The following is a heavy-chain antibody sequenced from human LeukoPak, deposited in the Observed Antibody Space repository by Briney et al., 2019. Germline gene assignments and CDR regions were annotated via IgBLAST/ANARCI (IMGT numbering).Heavy chain of an antibody. D-gene: IGHD1-26*01. Sequence: PGGSLRLSCAASGFTFSSYAMSWVRQAPGKGREWVSAISGSGGSTYYADSVKGRFTISRDNAKNSLYLQMNSLRAEDTAVYYCARMWEHTQSYYFDYWGQGTLVTVSS. J-gene: IGHJ4*02. V-gene: IGHV3-23*01. CDR1: GFTFSSYA. CDR3: ARMWEHTQSYYFDY. CDR2: ISGSGGST.